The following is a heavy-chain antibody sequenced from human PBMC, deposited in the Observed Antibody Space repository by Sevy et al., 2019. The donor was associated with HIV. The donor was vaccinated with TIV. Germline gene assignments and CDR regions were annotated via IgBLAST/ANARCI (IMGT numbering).Heavy chain of an antibody. Sequence: GGTLRLSCAASGFTFNDYNLSWIRQAPGKGLEWVSYISTSTSTTTIYYADSVKGRLTISRDNAKNSIYLQMNSPRVDDTAVYYCARAAGWFDAWGQGTLVTVSS. J-gene: IGHJ5*02. V-gene: IGHV3-11*01. CDR2: ISTSTSTTTI. CDR1: GFTFNDYN. CDR3: ARAAGWFDA.